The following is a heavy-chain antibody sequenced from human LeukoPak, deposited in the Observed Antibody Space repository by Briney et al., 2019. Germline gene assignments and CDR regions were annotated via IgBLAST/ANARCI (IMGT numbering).Heavy chain of an antibody. CDR3: ARDVYYDYVWGSYRYDAFDI. V-gene: IGHV4-34*01. J-gene: IGHJ3*02. Sequence: SETLSLTCAVYGGSFSGYYWSWIRQPPGKGLEWIGEINHSGSTNYNPSLKSRVTISVDTSKNQFSLKLSSVTAADTAVYYCARDVYYDYVWGSYRYDAFDIWGQGTMVTVSS. D-gene: IGHD3-16*02. CDR2: INHSGST. CDR1: GGSFSGYY.